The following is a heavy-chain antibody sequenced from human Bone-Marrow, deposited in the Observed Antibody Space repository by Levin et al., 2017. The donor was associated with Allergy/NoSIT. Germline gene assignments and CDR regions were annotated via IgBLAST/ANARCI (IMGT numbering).Heavy chain of an antibody. CDR1: GFTFSSYA. J-gene: IGHJ5*02. D-gene: IGHD2-15*01. CDR2: ISYDGSNK. CDR3: ARDDCSGGSCDPPVDP. Sequence: GGSLRLSCAASGFTFSSYAMHWVRQAPGKGLEWVAVISYDGSNKYYADSVKGRFTISRDNSKNTLYLQMNSLRAEDTAVYYCARDDCSGGSCDPPVDPWGQGTLVTVSS. V-gene: IGHV3-30-3*01.